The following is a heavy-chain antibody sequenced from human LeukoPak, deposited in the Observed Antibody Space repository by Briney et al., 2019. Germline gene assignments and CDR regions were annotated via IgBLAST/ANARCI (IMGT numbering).Heavy chain of an antibody. Sequence: AASVKVSCKASGYTFTSYGISWVRQAPGQGLEWMGWISAYNGNTNYAQKLQGRVTMTTDTSTSTAYMELRSLRSDDTAVYYCARVDCSGGSCYLDYYYGMDVWGQGTTVTVPS. V-gene: IGHV1-18*01. D-gene: IGHD2-15*01. CDR3: ARVDCSGGSCYLDYYYGMDV. CDR2: ISAYNGNT. J-gene: IGHJ6*02. CDR1: GYTFTSYG.